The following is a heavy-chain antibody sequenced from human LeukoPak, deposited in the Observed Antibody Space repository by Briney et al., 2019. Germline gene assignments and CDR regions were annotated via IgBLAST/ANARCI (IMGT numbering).Heavy chain of an antibody. CDR1: GFTFSDYW. D-gene: IGHD1-14*01. Sequence: WGSLKLSFAAPGFTFSDYWLHWVRQVPGKGLVWVSRINTSGSSTTYAESVTGRFTISRDNAKNTLYLQMDSLRAEDTGVYYCARSNHADDFWGQGTLVTVSS. J-gene: IGHJ4*02. V-gene: IGHV3-74*03. CDR2: INTSGSST. CDR3: ARSNHADDF.